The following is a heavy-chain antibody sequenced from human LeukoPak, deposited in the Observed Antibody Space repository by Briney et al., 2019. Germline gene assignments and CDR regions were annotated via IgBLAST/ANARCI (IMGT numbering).Heavy chain of an antibody. J-gene: IGHJ4*02. CDR1: GFTVIGHS. CDR3: AKDPRIAAAGNFDY. V-gene: IGHV3-48*01. Sequence: GGSLRLSCAASGFTVIGHSMNWVRQAPGKGLEWVSYISSSGSTIYSADSVKGRFTISRDNSKNTLYLQMNSLRAEDTAVYYCAKDPRIAAAGNFDYWGQGTLVTVSS. CDR2: ISSSGSTI. D-gene: IGHD6-13*01.